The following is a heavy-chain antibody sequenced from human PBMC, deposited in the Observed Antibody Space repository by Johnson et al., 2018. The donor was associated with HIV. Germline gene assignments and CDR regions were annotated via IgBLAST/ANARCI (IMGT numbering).Heavy chain of an antibody. D-gene: IGHD2-8*01. V-gene: IGHV3-20*04. CDR3: VRRGRYCSNGVCFDAFDI. J-gene: IGHJ3*02. Sequence: VQLVESGGGVVQPGRSLRLSCAASGFTFSDYYMNWVRQAPGKGLEWVSGINWNGGTTGDADSVKGRFTISRDNAKKSLYLQMNSLRAEDTALYYCVRRGRYCSNGVCFDAFDIWGQGTMVTVSS. CDR1: GFTFSDYY. CDR2: INWNGGTT.